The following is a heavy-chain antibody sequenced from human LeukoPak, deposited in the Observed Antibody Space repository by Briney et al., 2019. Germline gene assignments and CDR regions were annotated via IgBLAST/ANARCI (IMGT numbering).Heavy chain of an antibody. D-gene: IGHD2-2*01. J-gene: IGHJ6*03. V-gene: IGHV4-34*01. CDR1: GGSFSGYY. CDR3: ARHRELGYCSSTSCYRRIYYYYYMDV. Sequence: SETLSLTCAVYGGSFSGYYWSWIRQPPGKGLEWIGEINHSGSTNYNPSLKSRVTISVDTSKNQFSLKLSSVTAADTAVYYCARHRELGYCSSTSCYRRIYYYYYMDVWGKGTTVTVSS. CDR2: INHSGST.